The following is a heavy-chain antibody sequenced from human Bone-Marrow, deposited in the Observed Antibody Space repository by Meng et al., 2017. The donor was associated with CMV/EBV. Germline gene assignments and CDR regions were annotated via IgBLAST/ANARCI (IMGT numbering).Heavy chain of an antibody. Sequence: GGSLRLSCAASGFTFRDYYMSWIRQAPGKGLEWVSHISSGGTTIFHADSVKGRFTISRDNANSSLFLQMDSLRVEDTAVYYCARIFCRGGSCPSDYWGQGSLVTVSS. J-gene: IGHJ4*02. D-gene: IGHD2-15*01. CDR2: ISSGGTTI. V-gene: IGHV3-11*01. CDR3: ARIFCRGGSCPSDY. CDR1: GFTFRDYY.